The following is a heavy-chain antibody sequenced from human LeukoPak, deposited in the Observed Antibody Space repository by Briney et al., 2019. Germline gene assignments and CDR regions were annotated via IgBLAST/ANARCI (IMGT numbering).Heavy chain of an antibody. D-gene: IGHD3-16*01. J-gene: IGHJ4*02. Sequence: GGSLRLSCVTSGVPLSTYGVHWVRQAPGSGLEWLAYIHYDGYTTNYADSVKGRFTISRENSKNTLYLQMNSLRTEDTAVYYCAKDVAYTFDYWGQGTLVTVSS. V-gene: IGHV3-30*02. CDR3: AKDVAYTFDY. CDR1: GVPLSTYG. CDR2: IHYDGYTT.